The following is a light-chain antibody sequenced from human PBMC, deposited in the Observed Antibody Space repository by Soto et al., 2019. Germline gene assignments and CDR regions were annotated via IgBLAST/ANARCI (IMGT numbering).Light chain of an antibody. J-gene: IGKJ1*01. CDR3: QHYNSYSEA. CDR1: QSISSW. Sequence: DIQMTQSPVTLAGCGGIRVTITCRASQSISSWLAWYQQKPGKAPKLLIYKASSLESGFPSRFSGSGSGTEFTLTINSLEPDDFATYYCQHYNSYSEAFGQGTKVDIK. CDR2: KAS. V-gene: IGKV1-5*03.